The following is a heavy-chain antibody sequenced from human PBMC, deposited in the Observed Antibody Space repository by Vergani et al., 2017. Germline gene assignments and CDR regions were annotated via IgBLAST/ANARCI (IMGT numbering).Heavy chain of an antibody. CDR2: ISWNSGSI. D-gene: IGHD6-13*01. CDR1: GFTFSSYS. V-gene: IGHV3-21*04. CDR3: ARQPSNRYSSSWYNWFDP. Sequence: EVQLVESGGGLVKPGGSLRLSCAASGFTFSSYSMNWVRQAPGKGLEWVSGISWNSGSIGYADSVKGRFTISRDNAKNSLYLQMNSLRAEDTAVYYCARQPSNRYSSSWYNWFDPWGQGTLVTVSS. J-gene: IGHJ5*02.